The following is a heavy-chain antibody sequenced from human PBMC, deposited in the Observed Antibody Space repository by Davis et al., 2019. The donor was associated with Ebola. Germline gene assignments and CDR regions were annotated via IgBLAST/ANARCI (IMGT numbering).Heavy chain of an antibody. CDR1: GGTFSSYA. D-gene: IGHD2-2*01. V-gene: IGHV1-69*13. CDR3: ARDLTPRDIVVVPAALPQPYYYMDV. CDR2: IIPIFGTA. J-gene: IGHJ6*03. Sequence: SVKVSCKASGGTFSSYAISWVRQAPGQGLEWMGGIIPIFGTANYAQKFQGRVTITADESTSTAYMELSSLRSEDTAVYYCARDLTPRDIVVVPAALPQPYYYMDVWGKGTTVTVSS.